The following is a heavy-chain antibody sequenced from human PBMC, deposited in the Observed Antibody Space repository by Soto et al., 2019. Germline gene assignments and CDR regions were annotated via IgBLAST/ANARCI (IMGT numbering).Heavy chain of an antibody. Sequence: GASVKVSCKASGGTFSSYAISWVRQAPGQGLEWMGGIIPIFGTANYAQKFQGRVTITADKSTSTAYMELSSLRSEDTAVYYCARDPSSTSRYRWFDPWGQGTLVTVSS. CDR3: ARDPSSTSRYRWFDP. D-gene: IGHD2-2*01. CDR2: IIPIFGTA. J-gene: IGHJ5*02. V-gene: IGHV1-69*06. CDR1: GGTFSSYA.